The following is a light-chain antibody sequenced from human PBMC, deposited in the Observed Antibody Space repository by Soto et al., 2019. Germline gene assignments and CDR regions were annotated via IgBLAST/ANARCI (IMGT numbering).Light chain of an antibody. Sequence: QSVLTQPPSVSAAPGQKVTISCSGSSSNIGGNSVSWYQQLPGTAPELLIDDDNERPSGIPDRFSGSKSGTSATLGITGFQTGDEADYYCGSWDSSLSAYVFGTGTKVTVL. CDR1: SSNIGGNS. V-gene: IGLV1-51*01. J-gene: IGLJ1*01. CDR3: GSWDSSLSAYV. CDR2: DDN.